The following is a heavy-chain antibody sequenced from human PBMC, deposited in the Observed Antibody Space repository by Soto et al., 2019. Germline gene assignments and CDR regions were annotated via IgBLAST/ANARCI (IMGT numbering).Heavy chain of an antibody. CDR2: IYYSGST. CDR3: PREPCP. Sequence: PSETLSLTCTVSGASPRPGGSSWGWIRQHPGKVLEWIWYIYYSGSTYYNPSLKSRVAISVDTSKNQFSLKLSSVTAADTAVYYCPREPCPWGQGTLVTVSS. V-gene: IGHV4-31*03. CDR1: GASPRPGGSS. J-gene: IGHJ5*02.